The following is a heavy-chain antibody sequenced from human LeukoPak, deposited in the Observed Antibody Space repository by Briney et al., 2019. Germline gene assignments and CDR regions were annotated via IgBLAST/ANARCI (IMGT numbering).Heavy chain of an antibody. Sequence: GGSLRLSCAASGFTFSDFGMHWVRQAPGKGLEWVAFIRHDGRNKHYADSVRGRFTISRDNSKNTVYLQMNSLRTEDTSVYYCVKERSAIPGSCSLCFDDWGQGTLVTVSS. J-gene: IGHJ4*02. D-gene: IGHD2-15*01. V-gene: IGHV3-30*02. CDR2: IRHDGRNK. CDR1: GFTFSDFG. CDR3: VKERSAIPGSCSLCFDD.